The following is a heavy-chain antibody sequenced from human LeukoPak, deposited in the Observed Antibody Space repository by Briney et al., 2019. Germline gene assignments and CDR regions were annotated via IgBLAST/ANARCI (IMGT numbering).Heavy chain of an antibody. CDR1: GYTFTGYY. Sequence: ASVKVSCKASGYTFTGYYMHWVRQAPGRGLEWMGWINPNSGGTNYAQKFQGRVTMTRDTSISTAYMELSRLRSDDTAVYYCARDSQWELLFDYWGQGTLVTVSS. CDR3: ARDSQWELLFDY. D-gene: IGHD1-26*01. CDR2: INPNSGGT. V-gene: IGHV1-2*02. J-gene: IGHJ4*02.